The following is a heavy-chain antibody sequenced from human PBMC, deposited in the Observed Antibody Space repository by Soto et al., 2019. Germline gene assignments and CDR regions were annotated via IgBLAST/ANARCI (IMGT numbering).Heavy chain of an antibody. CDR3: ARDRHYYDSSGNHYYYGMDV. J-gene: IGHJ6*02. CDR2: IYYSGST. V-gene: IGHV4-59*01. Sequence: TSETLSLTCTVSGGSISSYYWSWIRQPPGKGLEWIGYIYYSGSTNYNPSLKSRVTISVDTSKNQFSLKLSSVTAADTAVYYCARDRHYYDSSGNHYYYGMDVWGQGTTVTSP. CDR1: GGSISSYY. D-gene: IGHD3-22*01.